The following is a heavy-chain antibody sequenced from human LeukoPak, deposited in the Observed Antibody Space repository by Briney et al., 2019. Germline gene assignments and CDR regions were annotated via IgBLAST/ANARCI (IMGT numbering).Heavy chain of an antibody. V-gene: IGHV3-11*04. Sequence: GGSLRLSCAASGFTFSDYYMSWIRQAPGKGLEWVSYISSSGNTVKYADSVKGRFTISRDNAKNSLYLQMNSLRAEDTAVYYCARDQVSVAGTGIDYWGQGTLVTVSS. CDR1: GFTFSDYY. J-gene: IGHJ4*02. CDR3: ARDQVSVAGTGIDY. D-gene: IGHD6-19*01. CDR2: ISSSGNTV.